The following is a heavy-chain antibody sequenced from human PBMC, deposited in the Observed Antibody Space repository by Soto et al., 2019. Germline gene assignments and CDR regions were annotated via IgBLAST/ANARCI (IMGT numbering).Heavy chain of an antibody. CDR1: GFTFSSHS. CDR2: ISGSGDGT. D-gene: IGHD3-3*01. V-gene: IGHV3-23*01. J-gene: IGHJ4*02. CDR3: AKAEWLLSTFYFDY. Sequence: GGSLRLSYAASGFTFSSHSMSRDRQAPGKGLERASAISGSGDGTYYADSVKGRFTISRDNSKNTLYLKMNSLRAEDTAVYYCAKAEWLLSTFYFDYWGQGTLVTVSS.